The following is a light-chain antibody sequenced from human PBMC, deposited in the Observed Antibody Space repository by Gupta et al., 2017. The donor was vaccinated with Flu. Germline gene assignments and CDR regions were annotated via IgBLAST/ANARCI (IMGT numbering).Light chain of an antibody. CDR2: AAS. J-gene: IGKJ2*01. V-gene: IGKV1-39*01. CDR3: QQSFNSPDT. CDR1: QSVSNY. Sequence: DIQLTQSPSSLSASVGDRVTITCRASQSVSNYLNWYQKKAGKAPKLLIYAASSLQSGVPSRFSGTGSETDFTLTISSLQPEDFATYFCQQSFNSPDTFGQGTNLEIK.